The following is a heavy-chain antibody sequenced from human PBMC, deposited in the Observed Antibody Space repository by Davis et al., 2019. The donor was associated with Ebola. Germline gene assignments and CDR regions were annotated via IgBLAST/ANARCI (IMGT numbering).Heavy chain of an antibody. CDR1: GFTFSSYA. Sequence: GESLKISCAASGFTFSSYAMHWVRQAPGKGLEWVAVISYDGSNKYYADSVKGRFTISRDNSKNTLYLQMNSLRAEDTAVYYCARGPLWFGELTRYYFAYWGQGTQVTVSS. CDR2: ISYDGSNK. V-gene: IGHV3-30-3*01. D-gene: IGHD3-10*01. J-gene: IGHJ4*02. CDR3: ARGPLWFGELTRYYFAY.